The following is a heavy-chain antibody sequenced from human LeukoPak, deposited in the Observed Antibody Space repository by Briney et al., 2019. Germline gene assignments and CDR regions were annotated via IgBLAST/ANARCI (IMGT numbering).Heavy chain of an antibody. D-gene: IGHD1-14*01. CDR1: GGSFSGYY. J-gene: IGHJ2*01. Sequence: SETLSLTCAVYGGSFSGYYWSWIRQPPGKGLEWIGEIYHSGSTNYNPSLKSRVTISVDKSKNQFSLKLSSVTAADTAVYYCARDRKWYFDLWGRGTLVTVSS. CDR3: ARDRKWYFDL. CDR2: IYHSGST. V-gene: IGHV4-34*01.